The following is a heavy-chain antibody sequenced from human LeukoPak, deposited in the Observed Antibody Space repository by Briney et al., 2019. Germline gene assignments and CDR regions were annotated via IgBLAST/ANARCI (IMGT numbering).Heavy chain of an antibody. V-gene: IGHV1-69*04. CDR2: IIPIHGIT. CDR3: ASPTYYDFWSGYHQFDN. Sequence: SVKVSCKASGGTFSSFAISWVRQAPGRGLEWMGRIIPIHGITNYAQKFQGRVTITTDESTSTAYMDLRSLRSEDTAVYFCASPTYYDFWSGYHQFDNWGQGTLVTVSS. J-gene: IGHJ4*02. CDR1: GGTFSSFA. D-gene: IGHD3-3*01.